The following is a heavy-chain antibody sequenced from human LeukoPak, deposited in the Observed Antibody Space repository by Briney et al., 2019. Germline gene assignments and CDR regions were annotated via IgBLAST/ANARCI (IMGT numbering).Heavy chain of an antibody. J-gene: IGHJ4*02. Sequence: GGSLRLXCAASGFTFSSYWMHWVRQAPGKGLVWVSRINSDGSSTSYADSVKGRFTISRDNAKNTLYLQMNSLRAEDTAVYYCARGTIAARHGELDYWGQGTLVTVSS. CDR2: INSDGSST. V-gene: IGHV3-74*01. CDR3: ARGTIAARHGELDY. D-gene: IGHD6-6*01. CDR1: GFTFSSYW.